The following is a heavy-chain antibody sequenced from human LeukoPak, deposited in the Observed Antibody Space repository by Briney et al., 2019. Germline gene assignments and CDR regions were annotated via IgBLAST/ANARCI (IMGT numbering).Heavy chain of an antibody. J-gene: IGHJ3*02. D-gene: IGHD3-22*01. CDR1: GGSFSGYY. V-gene: IGHV4-34*01. CDR2: INHSGST. Sequence: PSETLSLTCAVYGGSFSGYYWSWIRQPPGKGLEWIGEINHSGSTNYNPSLKSRVTISVDTSKNQFSLKLSSVTAADTAVYYCARVYKNYYDSSADAFDIWGQGTMVTVSP. CDR3: ARVYKNYYDSSADAFDI.